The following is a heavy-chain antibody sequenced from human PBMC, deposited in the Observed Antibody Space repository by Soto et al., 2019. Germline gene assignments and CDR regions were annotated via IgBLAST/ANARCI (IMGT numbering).Heavy chain of an antibody. CDR3: GSHFLRNYYYGMDV. CDR1: GFTVSSNY. J-gene: IGHJ6*02. CDR2: IYSGGST. V-gene: IGHV3-66*04. Sequence: GGSLRLSCAASGFTVSSNYMSWVRQAPGKGLEWVSVIYSGGSTYYEDSVKGRFTISRDNSKNTLYLQMNILRAEDTFVYYCGSHFLRNYYYGMDVWGQGTTVTVSS.